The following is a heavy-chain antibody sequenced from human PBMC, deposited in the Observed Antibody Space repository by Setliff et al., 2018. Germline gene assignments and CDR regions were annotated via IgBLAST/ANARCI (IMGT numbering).Heavy chain of an antibody. D-gene: IGHD1-26*01. CDR3: AREGVHTRSSTDYHYYMDV. CDR2: ISAYNGNT. Sequence: ASVKVSCKASGYTFTSYGISWVRQAPGQGLEWMGWISAYNGNTNYAQKLQGRVTMTTDTSTSTAYMELRSLTSEDTAVYYCAREGVHTRSSTDYHYYMDVWGRGTTVTVSS. J-gene: IGHJ6*03. V-gene: IGHV1-18*01. CDR1: GYTFTSYG.